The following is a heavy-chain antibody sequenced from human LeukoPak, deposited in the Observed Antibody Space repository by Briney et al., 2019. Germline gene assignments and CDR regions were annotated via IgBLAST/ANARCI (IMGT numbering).Heavy chain of an antibody. CDR3: ARDQEGFDY. CDR2: INPSGGST. J-gene: IGHJ4*02. V-gene: IGHV1-46*01. Sequence: ASVKVSCKASGYIFTSHYMHWVRQAPGQGLEWMGMINPSGGSTSYAQKFQGRVTVTRDTSTSTVHMELSGLRSEDTAVYYCARDQEGFDYWGQGTLVTVSS. CDR1: GYIFTSHY.